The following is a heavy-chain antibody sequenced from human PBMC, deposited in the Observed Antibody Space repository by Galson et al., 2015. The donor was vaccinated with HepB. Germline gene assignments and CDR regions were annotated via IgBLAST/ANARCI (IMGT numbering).Heavy chain of an antibody. Sequence: SVKVSCKASGYTFTGYHMHWMRQAPGQGLEWMGWINPNSGGTHYAQKFEGRVTMTRDTSISTAYMELSRLRSDDTAVYYCATPGTIVEGPAAKKVFHPWGQGTRGTVS. CDR3: ATPGTIVEGPAAKKVFHP. V-gene: IGHV1-2*02. CDR1: GYTFTGYH. J-gene: IGHJ5*02. CDR2: INPNSGGT. D-gene: IGHD2-2*01.